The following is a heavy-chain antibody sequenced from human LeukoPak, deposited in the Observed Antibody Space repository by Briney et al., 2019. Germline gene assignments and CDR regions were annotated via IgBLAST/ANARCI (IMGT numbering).Heavy chain of an antibody. D-gene: IGHD1-26*01. CDR2: IWYDGSNK. CDR1: GFTFSSYG. CDR3: ARAGIVGAFDY. J-gene: IGHJ4*02. Sequence: GGSLRLSCAASGFTFSSYGMHWVRQAPGKGLEWVAVIWYDGSNKYYADSVKGRFTISRDNSKNTLYLQMNSLRAEDTAVYYCARAGIVGAFDYWGQGTLVTVSS. V-gene: IGHV3-33*01.